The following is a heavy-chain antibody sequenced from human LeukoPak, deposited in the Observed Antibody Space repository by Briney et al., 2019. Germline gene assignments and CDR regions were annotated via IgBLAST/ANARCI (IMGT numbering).Heavy chain of an antibody. CDR2: IYYSGST. D-gene: IGHD6-13*01. CDR3: ARDSGRQYSSSWYRGGPFDY. Sequence: SETLSLTCAVSGGSISSSSYYWGWIRQLPGKGLEWIGTIYYSGSTYYNPSLKSRVTVSVDTSKNQFSLELSSVTAADTAVYYCARDSGRQYSSSWYRGGPFDYWGQGTLVTVSS. J-gene: IGHJ4*02. CDR1: GGSISSSSYY. V-gene: IGHV4-39*07.